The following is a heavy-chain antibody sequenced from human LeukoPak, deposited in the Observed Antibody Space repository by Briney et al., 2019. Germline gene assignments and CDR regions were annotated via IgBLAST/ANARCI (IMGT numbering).Heavy chain of an antibody. CDR3: ARGGGSSSSVFDY. CDR1: GYTFTSYG. CDR2: INAGNGNT. D-gene: IGHD6-6*01. J-gene: IGHJ4*02. V-gene: IGHV1-3*01. Sequence: ASVKVSCKASGYTFTSYGISWVRRAPGQRLEWMGWINAGNGNTKYSQKFQGRVTITRDTSASTAYMELSGLRSEDTAVFYCARGGGSSSSVFDYWGQGTLVTVSS.